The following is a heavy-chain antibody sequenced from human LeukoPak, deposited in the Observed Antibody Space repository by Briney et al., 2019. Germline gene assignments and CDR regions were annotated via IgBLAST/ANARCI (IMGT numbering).Heavy chain of an antibody. CDR1: GGSFSGYY. Sequence: SETLSLTCAVYGGSFSGYYRSWIRQPPGKGLEWIGEINHSGSTNYNPSLKSRGTISVDTSKNQFSLKLSSVTAADTAVYYCARDSGSGWSFDYWGQGTLVTVSS. V-gene: IGHV4-34*01. J-gene: IGHJ4*02. CDR2: INHSGST. D-gene: IGHD6-19*01. CDR3: ARDSGSGWSFDY.